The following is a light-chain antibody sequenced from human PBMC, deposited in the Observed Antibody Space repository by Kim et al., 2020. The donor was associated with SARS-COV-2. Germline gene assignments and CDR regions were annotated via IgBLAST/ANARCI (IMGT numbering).Light chain of an antibody. J-gene: IGLJ3*02. V-gene: IGLV6-57*03. Sequence: GKPVPMSCTRSSGSIASNYVQWDQQRPGSAPTTVIYEDNQRPSGVPDRFSGSIDSSSNSASLTISGLKTEDEADYYCQSYDSSNWVFGGGTQLTVL. CDR3: QSYDSSNWV. CDR2: EDN. CDR1: SGSIASNY.